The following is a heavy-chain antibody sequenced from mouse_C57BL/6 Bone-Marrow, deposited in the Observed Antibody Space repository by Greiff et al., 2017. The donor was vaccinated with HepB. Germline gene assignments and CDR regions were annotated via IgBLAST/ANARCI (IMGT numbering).Heavy chain of an antibody. V-gene: IGHV1-5*01. J-gene: IGHJ4*01. CDR1: GYTFTSYW. CDR3: TREDWGYYYAMDY. Sequence: EVQLQQSGTVLARPGASVKMSCKTSGYTFTSYWMHWVKQRPGQGLEWIGAIYPGNSDTSYNQKFKGKAKLTAVTSASTAYMELSSLTNEDTAVYYCTREDWGYYYAMDYWGQGTSVTVSS. CDR2: IYPGNSDT. D-gene: IGHD4-1*01.